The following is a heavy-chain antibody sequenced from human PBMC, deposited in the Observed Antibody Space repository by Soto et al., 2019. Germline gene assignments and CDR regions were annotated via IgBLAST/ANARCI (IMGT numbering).Heavy chain of an antibody. J-gene: IGHJ4*02. V-gene: IGHV3-23*01. Sequence: EVQLLESGGGLVQPGGSLRLSCAASGFTFSSYSMAWVRQAPGRGPEWVSGIIQDGTTYYADSVKGRFTISRDNSRNSVYLQMITLRGEDTAVYCCAKDLRPDGVWDFDSWGQGTLVTVSS. CDR3: AKDLRPDGVWDFDS. CDR2: IIQDGTT. D-gene: IGHD4-17*01. CDR1: GFTFSSYS.